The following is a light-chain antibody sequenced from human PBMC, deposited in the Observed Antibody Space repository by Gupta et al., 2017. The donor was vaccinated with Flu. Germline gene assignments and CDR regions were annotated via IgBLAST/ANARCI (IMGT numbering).Light chain of an antibody. V-gene: IGLV1-40*01. J-gene: IGLJ3*02. CDR1: SSNIGAGYD. CDR3: QSYDSFWV. Sequence: TWSSSNIGAGYDVHWYQQLPGAAPNLLIYGNTNRPSGVPDRFSGSKSGTSASLAITGLQAEDEADYYCQSYDSFWVFGGGTKLTVL. CDR2: GNT.